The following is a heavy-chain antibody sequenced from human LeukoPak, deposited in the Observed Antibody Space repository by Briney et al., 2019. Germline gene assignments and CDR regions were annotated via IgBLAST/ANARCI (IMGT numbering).Heavy chain of an antibody. CDR2: ISRRSRHV. Sequence: GGSLRLSCAASGFTFSDYSMNWVRQAPGKGLEWVSSISRRSRHVYYAGSVKGRFTISRDNAKNSLYLQMNNLRVEDTAVYYCARDQPIGYNYGYPFDNWGQGTLVTVSS. CDR3: ARDQPIGYNYGYPFDN. CDR1: GFTFSDYS. D-gene: IGHD5-18*01. V-gene: IGHV3-21*01. J-gene: IGHJ4*02.